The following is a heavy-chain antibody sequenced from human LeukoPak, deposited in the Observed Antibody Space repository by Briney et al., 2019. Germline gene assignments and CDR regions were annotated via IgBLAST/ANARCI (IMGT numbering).Heavy chain of an antibody. D-gene: IGHD1-26*01. J-gene: IGHJ4*02. Sequence: PGGSLRLSCLTSGFTLSTNAMSWVRQAPGKGLEWISGISGSGASTYYADSVKGRFTISRDDSRNTLYLQMNSLRGDDTAVYYCTKDVAKWESLHFFDYWGQGTLVTVSS. V-gene: IGHV3-23*01. CDR1: GFTLSTNA. CDR3: TKDVAKWESLHFFDY. CDR2: ISGSGAST.